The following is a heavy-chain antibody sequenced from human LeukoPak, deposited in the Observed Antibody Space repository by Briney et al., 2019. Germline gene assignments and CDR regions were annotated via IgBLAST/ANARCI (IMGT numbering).Heavy chain of an antibody. V-gene: IGHV3-23*01. CDR1: GFTFSSQV. CDR2: ISASGDTT. Sequence: GGSLRLSCAASGFTFSSQVMSWVRQAPGKGLEGVSDISASGDTTYYADSVKGRFTISRDNSKNTLDLQMSSLRFEQPAVYYCAKAADWLAADYIDYLVQGSLVTVCS. D-gene: IGHD3-9*01. J-gene: IGHJ4*02. CDR3: AKAADWLAADYIDY.